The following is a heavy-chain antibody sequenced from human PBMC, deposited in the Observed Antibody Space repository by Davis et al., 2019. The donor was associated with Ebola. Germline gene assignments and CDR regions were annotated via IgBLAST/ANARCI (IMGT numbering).Heavy chain of an antibody. CDR2: ISYDGSNK. CDR1: GFTFSSYA. D-gene: IGHD1-14*01. J-gene: IGHJ2*01. V-gene: IGHV3-30*04. CDR3: ARDLPGGDWYFDL. Sequence: SLKIPCAAPGFTFSSYAMHRVRQAPGKGLEWVAVISYDGSNKYYADSVKGRFTISRDNSKNTLYLQMSSLRAEDTAVYYCARDLPGGDWYFDLWGRGTLVTVSS.